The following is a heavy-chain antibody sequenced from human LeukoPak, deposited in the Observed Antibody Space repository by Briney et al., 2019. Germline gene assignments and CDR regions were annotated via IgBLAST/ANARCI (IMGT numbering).Heavy chain of an antibody. CDR1: GGSISSSSYY. Sequence: SETLSLTCTVSGGSISSSSYYWGWIRQPPGKGLEGIVSIYYSGSTYYNPSLKSRVTISVDTSKNQFSLKLSSVTAADTAVYYCARVDGSGSYYTYYFDYWGQGTLVTVSS. CDR2: IYYSGST. CDR3: ARVDGSGSYYTYYFDY. V-gene: IGHV4-39*07. J-gene: IGHJ4*02. D-gene: IGHD3-10*01.